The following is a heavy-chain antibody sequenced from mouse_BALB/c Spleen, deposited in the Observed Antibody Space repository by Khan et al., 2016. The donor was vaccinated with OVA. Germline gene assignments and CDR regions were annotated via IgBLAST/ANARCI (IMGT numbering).Heavy chain of an antibody. CDR1: GFTFSDYG. V-gene: IGHV5-15*02. Sequence: VELVESGGGLVQPGGSRKLSCAASGFTFSDYGMAWVRQAPGKGPEWVAFISNLAYSIYYADTVTGRFTISRENAKNTLYLEMSTLRSEDTAMYYCARSWAMDYWGKGTSVTVSS. CDR2: ISNLAYSI. CDR3: ARSWAMDY. J-gene: IGHJ4*01.